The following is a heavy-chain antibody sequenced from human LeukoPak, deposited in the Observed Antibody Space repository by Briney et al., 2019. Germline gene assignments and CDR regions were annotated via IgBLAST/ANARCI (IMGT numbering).Heavy chain of an antibody. CDR2: ISGSGGST. Sequence: QPGGSLRLSCAASGFTFSSYAMSWVRRAPGKGLEWVSAISGSGGSTYYADSVKGRFTISRDNSKNTLYLQMNSLRAEDTAVYYCAKDRSHYYGSGTWWFDPWGQGTLVTVSP. CDR1: GFTFSSYA. CDR3: AKDRSHYYGSGTWWFDP. D-gene: IGHD3-10*01. V-gene: IGHV3-23*01. J-gene: IGHJ5*02.